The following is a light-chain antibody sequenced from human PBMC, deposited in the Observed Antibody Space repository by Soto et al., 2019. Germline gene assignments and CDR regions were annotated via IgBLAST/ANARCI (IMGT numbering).Light chain of an antibody. CDR1: QSVSTY. Sequence: EIVLTQSPATLSLSPGERATLSCRASQSVSTYLAWYQQKPGQAPRLLIYDASNRATAIPARFSGSGSGTDFTLTISSLEPEDFAVYYYQQRSSWPLTFGGGTKVEI. CDR3: QQRSSWPLT. J-gene: IGKJ4*01. CDR2: DAS. V-gene: IGKV3-11*01.